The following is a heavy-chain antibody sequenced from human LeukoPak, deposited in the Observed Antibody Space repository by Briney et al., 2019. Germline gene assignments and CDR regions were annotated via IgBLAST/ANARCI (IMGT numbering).Heavy chain of an antibody. V-gene: IGHV1-2*02. CDR2: INPNSGGT. J-gene: IGHJ4*02. CDR3: ARDSASWYWDFDY. Sequence: ASVKVSCKASGYTFTGYYMHWVRQAPGQGLEWMGWINPNSGGTNYAQKFQGRVTMTRDTSISTAYMELSRLRSDDTAVYYCARDSASWYWDFDYWGQGTLVTVPS. CDR1: GYTFTGYY. D-gene: IGHD6-13*01.